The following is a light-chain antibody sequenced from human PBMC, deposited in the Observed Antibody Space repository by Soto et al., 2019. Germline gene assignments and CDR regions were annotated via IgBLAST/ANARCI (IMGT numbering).Light chain of an antibody. V-gene: IGLV2-14*01. J-gene: IGLJ2*01. Sequence: QSALTQPASVSGSPGQSITISCTGTSSDVGGYNFVSWYQHHPGTAPKLLIYEVYNRPSGVSARFSGSKSVNTASLTISGLQDDDEADYYCSSYTGSNTHVLFGGGTKLTVL. CDR1: SSDVGGYNF. CDR3: SSYTGSNTHVL. CDR2: EVY.